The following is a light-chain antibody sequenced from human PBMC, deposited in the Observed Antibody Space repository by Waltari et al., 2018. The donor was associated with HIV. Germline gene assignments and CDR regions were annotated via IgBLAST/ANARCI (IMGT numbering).Light chain of an antibody. CDR2: EDS. CDR1: RTHGEDFQS. Sequence: QSALTQPASVSGSPGQSIPLSCPGTRTHGEDFQSFPWYQHPPGKAPKVIIYEDSHRPSGVSNRFSGSKSGNTASLTISGLQPEDEADYFCASYISSSSPEFGGGTKVTVL. J-gene: IGLJ3*02. V-gene: IGLV2-14*01. CDR3: ASYISSSSPE.